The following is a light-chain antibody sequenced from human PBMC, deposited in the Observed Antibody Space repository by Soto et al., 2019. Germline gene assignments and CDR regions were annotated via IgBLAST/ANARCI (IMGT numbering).Light chain of an antibody. Sequence: QSVLTQSPSASASLGASVKVTCTLSSEHRSYAIAWHQQQPEKGPRFLMKVNGDGSHSKGDGIPDRFSGSSSGAERHLTISSVQSEDEGDYYCQTWGSGSVVFGGGTKVTVL. J-gene: IGLJ2*01. CDR1: SEHRSYA. CDR2: VNGDGSH. CDR3: QTWGSGSVV. V-gene: IGLV4-69*01.